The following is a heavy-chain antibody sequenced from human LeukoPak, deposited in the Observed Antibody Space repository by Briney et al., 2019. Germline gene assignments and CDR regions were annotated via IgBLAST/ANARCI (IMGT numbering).Heavy chain of an antibody. V-gene: IGHV3-15*07. CDR1: GFTFSNAW. D-gene: IGHD3-22*01. CDR2: IKSKTDGGTT. J-gene: IGHJ3*02. CDR3: TTSRITMIVVVPTLDAFDI. Sequence: GGSLRLSCAASGFTFSNAWMNWVRQAPGKGLEWVGRIKSKTDGGTTDYAAPVKGRFTISRDDSKNTLYLQMNSLKTEDTAVYYCTTSRITMIVVVPTLDAFDIWGQGTMVTVSS.